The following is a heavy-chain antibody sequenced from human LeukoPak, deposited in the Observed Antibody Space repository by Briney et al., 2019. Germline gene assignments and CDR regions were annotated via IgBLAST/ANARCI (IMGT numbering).Heavy chain of an antibody. J-gene: IGHJ6*02. CDR2: IYYSGST. CDR1: GGSISSGGYY. V-gene: IGHV4-31*03. Sequence: SETLSLTCTVSGGSISSGGYYWSWIRQHPGKGLEWIGYIYYSGSTYYNPSLKSRVTISVDTSKNQFSLKLSSVTAADTAVYYCARDVVGYCSGGSCFPYGMDVWGQGTTVTVSS. CDR3: ARDVVGYCSGGSCFPYGMDV. D-gene: IGHD2-15*01.